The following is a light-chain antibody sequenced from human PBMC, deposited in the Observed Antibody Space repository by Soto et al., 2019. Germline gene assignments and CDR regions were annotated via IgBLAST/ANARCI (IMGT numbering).Light chain of an antibody. CDR3: QQLNTYPLT. J-gene: IGKJ4*01. V-gene: IGKV1-9*01. Sequence: DIQLTQSPSFLSASVGDRVTITCRASQDVSSYLAWYQQQPGKAPKLLIYAAFTLQTGVPSRFSGSGSGTDFTLTVSSLQPEDSATYYCQQLNTYPLTFGGGTKVEIK. CDR1: QDVSSY. CDR2: AAF.